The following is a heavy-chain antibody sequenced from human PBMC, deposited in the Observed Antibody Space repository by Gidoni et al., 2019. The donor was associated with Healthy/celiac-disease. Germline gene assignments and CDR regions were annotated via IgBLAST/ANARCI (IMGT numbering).Heavy chain of an antibody. CDR1: GFPFSSYA. CDR3: AKPLPVCDLFDY. Sequence: EVQRLESGGGLVQPGGCLRLSGAASGFPFSSYAMSWVRQAPGRGLEWVSAISGSGGSTYYADSVKGRSTISRDNSKHTLSLQMNRLRAEDTAVYYCAKPLPVCDLFDYWGQGTLVTVSS. V-gene: IGHV3-23*01. J-gene: IGHJ4*02. CDR2: ISGSGGST. D-gene: IGHD3-16*01.